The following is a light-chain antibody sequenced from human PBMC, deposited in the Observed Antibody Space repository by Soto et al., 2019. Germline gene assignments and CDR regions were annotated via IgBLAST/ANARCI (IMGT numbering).Light chain of an antibody. J-gene: IGLJ1*01. CDR3: SSYAGSNTFV. CDR2: EVS. CDR1: SSDVGGYNY. Sequence: QSVLTQPPSASGSPGQSVTISCTGTSSDVGGYNYVSWYQQHPGKAPKVMIYEVSKRPSGVPDRFSGSKSGNTASLTVSGLQAEDEAEYSCSSYAGSNTFVFGTGTKVTVL. V-gene: IGLV2-8*01.